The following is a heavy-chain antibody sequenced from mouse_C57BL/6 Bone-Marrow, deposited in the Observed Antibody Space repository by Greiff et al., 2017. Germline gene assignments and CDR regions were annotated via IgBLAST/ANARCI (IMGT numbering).Heavy chain of an antibody. J-gene: IGHJ3*01. Sequence: EVQLQQSGPELVKPGASVKISCKASGYSFTDYNMNWGRQGNGRSLGWIGVINPNYGTTSYNQKFKGKATLTVDQSSSTAYMQLNSLTSEDSAVYYCARSDSSGSAWFAYWGQGTLVTVSA. V-gene: IGHV1-39*01. CDR2: INPNYGTT. D-gene: IGHD3-2*02. CDR3: ARSDSSGSAWFAY. CDR1: GYSFTDYN.